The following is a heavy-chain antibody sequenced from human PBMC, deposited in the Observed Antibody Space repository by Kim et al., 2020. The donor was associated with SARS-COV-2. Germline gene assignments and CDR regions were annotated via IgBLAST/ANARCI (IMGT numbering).Heavy chain of an antibody. CDR2: ISYDGSNK. V-gene: IGHV3-30*18. Sequence: GGSLRLSCAASGFTFSSYGMHWVRQAPGKGLEWVAVISYDGSNKYYADSVKGRFTISRDNSKNTLYLQMNSLRAEDTAVYYCAKDQYGSGSYANFDYWGQGTLVTVSS. CDR3: AKDQYGSGSYANFDY. J-gene: IGHJ4*02. CDR1: GFTFSSYG. D-gene: IGHD3-10*01.